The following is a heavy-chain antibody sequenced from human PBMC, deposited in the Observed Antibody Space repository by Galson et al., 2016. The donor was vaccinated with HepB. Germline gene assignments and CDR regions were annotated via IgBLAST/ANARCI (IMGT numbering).Heavy chain of an antibody. D-gene: IGHD3-3*01. CDR3: AREGVTISGDNYYYGMDV. Sequence: TLSLTCTVSGVSISNGGYYWSWIRQHPGKGLEWIGYIYYSGSPYYNPSLKNTYYDPSLESRVLISVDTSKNQFSLKLSSLTAADTAVYYCAREGVTISGDNYYYGMDVWGQGTTVIVSS. V-gene: IGHV4-31*03. J-gene: IGHJ6*02. CDR1: GVSISNGGYY. CDR2: IYYSGSP.